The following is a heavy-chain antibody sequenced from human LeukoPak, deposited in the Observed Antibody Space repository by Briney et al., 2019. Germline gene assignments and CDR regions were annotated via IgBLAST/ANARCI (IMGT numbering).Heavy chain of an antibody. V-gene: IGHV3-23*01. Sequence: PGGSLRLSCAASGFTFSSDAMSWVRQAPGKGLEWVSGISGSGTNTYYADSVKGRFTISRDNSKNTLYVQMNSLRANDTAVYYCAKGQFSFDSSGYYRWGQGTLVTVSS. CDR3: AKGQFSFDSSGYYR. CDR1: GFTFSSDA. J-gene: IGHJ4*02. D-gene: IGHD3-22*01. CDR2: ISGSGTNT.